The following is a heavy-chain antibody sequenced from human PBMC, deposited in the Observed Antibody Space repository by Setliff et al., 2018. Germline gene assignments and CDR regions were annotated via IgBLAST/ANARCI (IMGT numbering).Heavy chain of an antibody. V-gene: IGHV4-34*01. D-gene: IGHD1-26*01. J-gene: IGHJ5*02. Sequence: SETLSLTCAVYGGSFSGNYWNWIRQPPGKGLEWIGEIEYGGNINYNPSLTSRVSISVDTSKNQFSLKLTSVTAADTAVYFCARALYAPVGPTDNWFDPWGQGTLVTVSS. CDR1: GGSFSGNY. CDR2: IEYGGNI. CDR3: ARALYAPVGPTDNWFDP.